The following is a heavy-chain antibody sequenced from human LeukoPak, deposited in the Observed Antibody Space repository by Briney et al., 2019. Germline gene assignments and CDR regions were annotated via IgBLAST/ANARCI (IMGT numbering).Heavy chain of an antibody. V-gene: IGHV1-46*01. CDR1: GYTFTSYY. D-gene: IGHD3-22*01. J-gene: IGHJ4*02. CDR2: INPRGGST. Sequence: ASVKVSCKASGYTFTSYYMHWVRQAPGQGLEWMGIINPRGGSTSYAQKFQGRVTMTRDTSTSTVYMELSSLRSEDTAVYYCARDRNAWYDSSGYYPPFDYWGQGTLVTVSS. CDR3: ARDRNAWYDSSGYYPPFDY.